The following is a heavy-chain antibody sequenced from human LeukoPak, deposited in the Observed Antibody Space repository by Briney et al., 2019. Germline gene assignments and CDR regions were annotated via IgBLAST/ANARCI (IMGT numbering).Heavy chain of an antibody. CDR3: AELGITMIGGV. D-gene: IGHD3-10*02. CDR1: GFTFSSFG. Sequence: GGSLRLSCAASGFTFSSFGMSWVRQAPGKGLEWVSYISSSGSTIYYADSVKGRFTISRDNAKNSLYLQMNSLRAEDTAVYYCAELGITMIGGVWGKGTTVTISS. V-gene: IGHV3-48*04. CDR2: ISSSGSTI. J-gene: IGHJ6*04.